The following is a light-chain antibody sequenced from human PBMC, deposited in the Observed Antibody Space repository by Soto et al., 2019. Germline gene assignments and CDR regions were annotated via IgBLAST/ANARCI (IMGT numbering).Light chain of an antibody. J-gene: IGKJ5*01. CDR1: RSLSGSY. V-gene: IGKV3-20*01. CDR3: QQYNNWLIT. CDR2: GAS. Sequence: EIVLTQSPGTLSLSPGERATLSCRASRSLSGSYLAWYQQRPGQAPRLLIYGASSRATGVPDRFSGSGSGTDFTLTISSLQSEDFAVYYCQQYNNWLITFGQGTRLEIK.